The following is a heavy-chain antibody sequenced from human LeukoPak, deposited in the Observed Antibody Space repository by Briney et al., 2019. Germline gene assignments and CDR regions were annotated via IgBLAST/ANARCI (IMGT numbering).Heavy chain of an antibody. CDR3: ARTISPSRGNFGY. J-gene: IGHJ4*02. Sequence: PSETLSLTCTVSGGSISSSSYCWGWIRQPPGKGLEWIGSICYSGSTFYNPSLKSRVSISVDTSKNHFSLMLNSVTAADTAVYYCARTISPSRGNFGYWGQGTLVTVSS. D-gene: IGHD3-3*02. CDR1: GGSISSSSYC. CDR2: ICYSGST. V-gene: IGHV4-39*02.